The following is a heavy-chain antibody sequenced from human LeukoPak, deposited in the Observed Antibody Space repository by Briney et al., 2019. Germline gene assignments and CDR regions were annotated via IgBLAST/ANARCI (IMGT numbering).Heavy chain of an antibody. CDR2: ISSTGKTI. Sequence: GGSLRLSCAVSGFTFSSYEMNWVRQAPGKGLEWVSYISSTGKTIYYADSVKGRFTISGDNAKNSLYLQMDSLRAEDTAVYYCTRERGGNGKYFDYWGQGALVTVSS. J-gene: IGHJ4*02. D-gene: IGHD4-23*01. CDR1: GFTFSSYE. CDR3: TRERGGNGKYFDY. V-gene: IGHV3-48*03.